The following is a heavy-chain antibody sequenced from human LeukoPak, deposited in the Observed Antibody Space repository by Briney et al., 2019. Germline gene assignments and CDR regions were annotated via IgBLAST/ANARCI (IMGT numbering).Heavy chain of an antibody. J-gene: IGHJ4*02. CDR3: ARSANPRYSSSWYSY. Sequence: PSETLSLTCTVSGGSISSSSYYWRWIRQPPGKGLEWIGEINHSGSTNYNPSLKSRVTISVDTSKNQFSLKLSSVTAADTAVYYCARSANPRYSSSWYSYWGQGTLVTVSS. CDR1: GGSISSSSYY. D-gene: IGHD6-13*01. V-gene: IGHV4-39*07. CDR2: INHSGST.